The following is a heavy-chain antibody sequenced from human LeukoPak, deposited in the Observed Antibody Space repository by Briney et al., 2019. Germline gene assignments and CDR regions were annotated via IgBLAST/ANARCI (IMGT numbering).Heavy chain of an antibody. J-gene: IGHJ6*02. Sequence: SVKVSCKASGGTFTSYAISWVRQAPGQGLEWIGGIIPIFGTANYAQKFQGRVTITADESTSTAYMELSSLGSEDTAVYYCARDARYCSSTSCYLKFYYYYYGMDVWGQGTTVTVSS. V-gene: IGHV1-69*13. CDR1: GGTFTSYA. CDR2: IIPIFGTA. D-gene: IGHD2-2*01. CDR3: ARDARYCSSTSCYLKFYYYYYGMDV.